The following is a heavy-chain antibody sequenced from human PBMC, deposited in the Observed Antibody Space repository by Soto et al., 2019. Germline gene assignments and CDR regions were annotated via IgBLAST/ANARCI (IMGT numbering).Heavy chain of an antibody. CDR1: GYTFTSYY. J-gene: IGHJ6*02. Sequence: GASVKVSCKASGYTFTSYYMHSVRQAPGQGLEWMGIINPSGGSTSYAQKFQGRVTMTRDTSTSTVYMELSSLRSEDTAVYYCAREVVGDYDILTGYYRPNYGMDVWGQGTTVTVSS. D-gene: IGHD3-9*01. V-gene: IGHV1-46*01. CDR2: INPSGGST. CDR3: AREVVGDYDILTGYYRPNYGMDV.